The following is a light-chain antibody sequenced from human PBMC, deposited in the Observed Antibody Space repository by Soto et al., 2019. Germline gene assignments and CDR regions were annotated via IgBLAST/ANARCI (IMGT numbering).Light chain of an antibody. CDR1: KRVSTY. CDR3: QQYGSSPRT. CDR2: DAS. V-gene: IGKV3-20*01. J-gene: IGKJ1*01. Sequence: EIVLTQSPATLSLSPGERATLSCRASKRVSTYLAWYQQKPGQAPRLFIYDASNRATGIPGRFSGSGSGTDFTLTISRLEPEDFAVYYCQQYGSSPRTFGQGTKVDIK.